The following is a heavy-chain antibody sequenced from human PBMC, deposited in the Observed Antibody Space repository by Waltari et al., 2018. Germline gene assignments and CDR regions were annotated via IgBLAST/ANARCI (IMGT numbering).Heavy chain of an antibody. Sequence: QVQLVESGGGVVQPGRSLRPPCAASGFTFSSYGMHWARQAPGKGLEWVAVISYDGSNKYYADSVKGRFTISRDNSKNTLYLQMNSLRAEDTAVYYCAKRELLWFGELYDAFDIWGQGTMVTVSS. J-gene: IGHJ3*02. CDR3: AKRELLWFGELYDAFDI. CDR1: GFTFSSYG. CDR2: ISYDGSNK. D-gene: IGHD3-10*01. V-gene: IGHV3-30*18.